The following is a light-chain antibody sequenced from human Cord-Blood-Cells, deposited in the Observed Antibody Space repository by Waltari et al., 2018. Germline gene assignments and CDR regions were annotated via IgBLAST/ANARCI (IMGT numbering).Light chain of an antibody. CDR3: SSYTSSSTWV. CDR2: EVS. CDR1: SSDVGSYNR. J-gene: IGLJ3*02. V-gene: IGLV2-18*02. Sequence: QSALTQPPSVSGSPGQSVTISCTGTSSDVGSYNRVSWYQQPPGTAPKLMIYEVSNRPSGVLDRFSGSKTGNTASLTIAGSQAEDEADFYCSSYTSSSTWVFGGGTKLTVL.